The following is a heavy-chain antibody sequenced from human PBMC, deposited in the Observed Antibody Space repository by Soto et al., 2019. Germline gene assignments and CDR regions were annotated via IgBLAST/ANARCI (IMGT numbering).Heavy chain of an antibody. J-gene: IGHJ4*02. CDR3: ARVGIVVVPAARRGLDY. CDR2: ISAYNGNT. D-gene: IGHD2-2*01. V-gene: IGHV1-18*01. CDR1: GYTFTSYG. Sequence: QVQLVLSGAEVKKPGASVKVSCKATGYTFTSYGISWVRQAPGQGLEWMGWISAYNGNTNYAQKLQGRVTMTTDTSTSTAYMELRSLRSDDTAVYYCARVGIVVVPAARRGLDYWGQGTLVTVSS.